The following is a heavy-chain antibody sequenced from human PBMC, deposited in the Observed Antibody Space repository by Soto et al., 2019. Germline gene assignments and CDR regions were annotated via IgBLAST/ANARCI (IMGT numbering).Heavy chain of an antibody. CDR1: GYTFTTYG. CDR3: ASFRAGDYYYYYGMDV. CDR2: ISAYNGNT. J-gene: IGHJ6*02. V-gene: IGHV1-18*01. Sequence: QVQLVQSGAEVKKPGASVKVSCKASGYTFTTYGFTWVRQAPGQGLEWMGWISAYNGNTTYAQKLQGRVTMTTDTSTSTAYMELRSLRSVDTAVYYCASFRAGDYYYYYGMDVWGQGTTVTVSS. D-gene: IGHD4-17*01.